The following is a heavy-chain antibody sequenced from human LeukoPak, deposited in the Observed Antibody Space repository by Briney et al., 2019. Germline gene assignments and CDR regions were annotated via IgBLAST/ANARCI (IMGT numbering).Heavy chain of an antibody. D-gene: IGHD4-17*01. CDR2: IKQDGSDK. CDR1: GFTFVSDW. J-gene: IGHJ4*02. Sequence: GGSLRLCSAASGFTFVSDWRKYVRQAPGKGLEWVANIKQDGSDKYYVDSVKGRFTISRDDAKISLFLQMNSLRAEDTAVYYCARGYGDSIRFDQWGQGTLVTVSS. V-gene: IGHV3-7*04. CDR3: ARGYGDSIRFDQ.